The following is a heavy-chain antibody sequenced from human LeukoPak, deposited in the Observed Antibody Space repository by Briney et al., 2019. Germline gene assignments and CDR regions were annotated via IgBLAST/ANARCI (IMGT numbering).Heavy chain of an antibody. CDR2: ISSSGSTI. V-gene: IGHV3-48*03. CDR1: GFTFSSYE. CDR3: ARVGMIVALGAFDI. Sequence: GGSLRLSCAASGFTFSSYEMNWVRQAPGKGLEWVAYISSSGSTIYYADSVKGRFTISRDNAKNSLYLQMNSLRGEDTAVYYCARVGMIVALGAFDIWGQGTMVTVSS. D-gene: IGHD3-22*01. J-gene: IGHJ3*02.